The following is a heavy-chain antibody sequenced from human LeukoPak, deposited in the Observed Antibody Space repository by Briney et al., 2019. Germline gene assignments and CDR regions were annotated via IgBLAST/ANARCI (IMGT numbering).Heavy chain of an antibody. D-gene: IGHD6-13*01. J-gene: IGHJ4*02. V-gene: IGHV4-38-2*02. Sequence: PETLSLTCTVSGYSISSGYYWGWIRQPPGKGLEWIGSIYHSGSTYYNPSLKSRVTISVDTSKNQFSLKLSSVTAADTAVYYCARVRGIAAAGSFDYWGQGTLVTVSS. CDR3: ARVRGIAAAGSFDY. CDR2: IYHSGST. CDR1: GYSISSGYY.